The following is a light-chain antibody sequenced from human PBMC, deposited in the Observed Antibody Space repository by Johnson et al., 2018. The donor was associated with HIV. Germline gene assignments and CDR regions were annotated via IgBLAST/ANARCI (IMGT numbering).Light chain of an antibody. CDR3: GTWDSSLMPEF. CDR1: SSNIGNNY. Sequence: QSVLTQPPSVSAAPGQKVTISCSGSSSNIGNNYVSWYQQLPGTAPKLLIYENNKRPSGIPDRFSGSKSGTSATLGITGLQTGDEADYYCGTWDSSLMPEFLGPGTRVTV. J-gene: IGLJ1*01. CDR2: ENN. V-gene: IGLV1-51*01.